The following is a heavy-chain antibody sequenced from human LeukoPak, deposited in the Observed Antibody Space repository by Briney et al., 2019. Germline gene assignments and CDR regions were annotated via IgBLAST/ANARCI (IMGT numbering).Heavy chain of an antibody. CDR1: GFTFRSYG. D-gene: IGHD3-22*01. J-gene: IGHJ4*02. CDR3: AREKSDYYDSRGSFDY. V-gene: IGHV3-23*01. Sequence: GGSLRLSCAASGFTFRSYGMSWVRQAPGKGLEWVSVISGSGGSTYYADSVKGRFTISRDNFKNTLYLQMNSLRAEDTAVYYCAREKSDYYDSRGSFDYWGQGTLVTVSS. CDR2: ISGSGGST.